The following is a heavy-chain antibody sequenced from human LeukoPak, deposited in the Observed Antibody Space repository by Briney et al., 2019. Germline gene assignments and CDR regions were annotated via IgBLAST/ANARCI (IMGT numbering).Heavy chain of an antibody. CDR1: GFTFSSYW. CDR2: ISSSSSYT. D-gene: IGHD3-3*01. V-gene: IGHV3-11*03. Sequence: GGSLRLSCAASGFTFSSYWMSWVRQAPGKGLEWLSYISSSSSYTNYADSVKGRFTISRDNAKNSLYLQMNSLRAEDTAVYYCASSGGSSGYYTSPLDHWGQGTLVTVSS. J-gene: IGHJ4*02. CDR3: ASSGGSSGYYTSPLDH.